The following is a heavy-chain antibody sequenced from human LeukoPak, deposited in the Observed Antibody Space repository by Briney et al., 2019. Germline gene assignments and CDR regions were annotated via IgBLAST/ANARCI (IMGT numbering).Heavy chain of an antibody. CDR1: GFSFTCYF. D-gene: IGHD5-18*01. CDR3: ARGPHDTAYYFDQ. CDR2: IDPNSGGT. J-gene: IGHJ4*02. Sequence: GASVKVSCKASGFSFTCYFMHWVRQAPGQGPEWMGRIDPNSGGTNYALKFQGRVTMTRDTSITTAYMDLSRLRSDDTAVYYCARGPHDTAYYFDQWGQGTLVTVSP. V-gene: IGHV1-2*06.